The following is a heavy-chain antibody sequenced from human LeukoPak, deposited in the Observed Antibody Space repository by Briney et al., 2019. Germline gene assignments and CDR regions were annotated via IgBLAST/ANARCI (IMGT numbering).Heavy chain of an antibody. CDR2: ISWNSGSI. V-gene: IGHV3-9*01. CDR1: GFTFDDYA. Sequence: GGSLRLSCAASGFTFDDYAMHRVRQAPGKGLEWVSGISWNSGSIGYADSVKGRYTISRDNAKSSLYLQMNSLRAEDTALYYCAKDKSYDSSGQVTWGQGTLVTVSS. D-gene: IGHD3-22*01. J-gene: IGHJ5*02. CDR3: AKDKSYDSSGQVT.